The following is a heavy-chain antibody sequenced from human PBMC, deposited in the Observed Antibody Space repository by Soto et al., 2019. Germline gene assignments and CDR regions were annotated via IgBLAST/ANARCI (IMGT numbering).Heavy chain of an antibody. Sequence: GGSLRLSCAASGFTFSSYGMHWVRQAPGKGLEWVAVISYEGSNKYYADSVKGRFTISRDNSKNTLYLQMNSLRAEDTAVYYGAKEGALGYWSSTSCYYFDYWGQGTLVTVSS. D-gene: IGHD2-2*01. CDR3: AKEGALGYWSSTSCYYFDY. CDR1: GFTFSSYG. V-gene: IGHV3-30*18. J-gene: IGHJ4*02. CDR2: ISYEGSNK.